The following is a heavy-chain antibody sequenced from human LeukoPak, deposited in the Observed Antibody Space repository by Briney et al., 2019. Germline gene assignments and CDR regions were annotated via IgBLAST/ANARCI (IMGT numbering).Heavy chain of an antibody. CDR3: ARGGDADYYDSSGTYYFDY. D-gene: IGHD3-22*01. CDR2: ISYDGSSK. V-gene: IGHV3-30*04. CDR1: GFVFSNYA. J-gene: IGHJ4*02. Sequence: GGSLRLSCAASGFVFSNYAMHWVRQAPGKGLEWVAVISYDGSSKYYADSVMGRFTISRDNSKNTLYLQMNSLRAEDTAVYYCARGGDADYYDSSGTYYFDYWGQGTLVTVSS.